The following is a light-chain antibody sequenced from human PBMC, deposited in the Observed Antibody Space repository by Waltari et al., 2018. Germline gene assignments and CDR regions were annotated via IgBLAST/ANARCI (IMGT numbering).Light chain of an antibody. J-gene: IGLJ2*01. CDR2: GNN. V-gene: IGLV1-44*01. CDR1: SSNIAGNT. Sequence: QSVLTQPPSASGTPGQTFSISCSGVSSNIAGNTVNWYQQHPGMAPKLLINGNNQRPSGVPDRFSGSKSGTSASLAISGLQSEDEADYYCAAWDDSLYGRVFGGGTKLTVL. CDR3: AAWDDSLYGRV.